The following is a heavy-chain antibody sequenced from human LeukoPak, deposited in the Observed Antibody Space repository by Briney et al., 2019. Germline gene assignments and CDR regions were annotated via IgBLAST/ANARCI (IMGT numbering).Heavy chain of an antibody. D-gene: IGHD3-3*01. J-gene: IGHJ4*02. CDR1: GGSLNSGGNY. Sequence: SQTLSLTCTVSGGSLNSGGNYWSWIRQPPGKGLEWIGYIYHSGSTYFNPSLKSRVTISIDMSKNQLSLKLSSVTAADTAVYYCARMFGVVIMGTGYFDYWGQGILVTVSS. CDR3: ARMFGVVIMGTGYFDY. CDR2: IYHSGST. V-gene: IGHV4-30-2*01.